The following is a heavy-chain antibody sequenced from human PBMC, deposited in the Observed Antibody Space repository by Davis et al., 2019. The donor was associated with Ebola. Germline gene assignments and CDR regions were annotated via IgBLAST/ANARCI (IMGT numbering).Heavy chain of an antibody. CDR3: AKDRLRLWLGES. CDR1: GFTFSNYA. J-gene: IGHJ5*02. D-gene: IGHD3-10*01. V-gene: IGHV3-23*01. CDR2: ISGSGGST. Sequence: GESLKISCAASGFTFSNYAMSWVRQAPGKGLEWVSGISGSGGSTYYADSVKGRFTISRDNSENMLYLQMNSLRAEDTAVYYCAKDRLRLWLGESSGQGTLVTISS.